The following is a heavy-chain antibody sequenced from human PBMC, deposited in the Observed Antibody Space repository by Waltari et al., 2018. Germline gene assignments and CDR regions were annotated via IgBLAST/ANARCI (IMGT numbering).Heavy chain of an antibody. J-gene: IGHJ4*02. D-gene: IGHD4-4*01. Sequence: QVQLHESGPGLVKPSETLSLTCAVSGRPINNHFWNWIRLSPERGMEWIGYVFYTGATKYNPSLESRVTVSLDTSKNEFSLNLRSVTAADTAVYYCAMWTTSTAAFEYWGQGILVTVSS. CDR2: VFYTGAT. V-gene: IGHV4-59*11. CDR3: AMWTTSTAAFEY. CDR1: GRPINNHF.